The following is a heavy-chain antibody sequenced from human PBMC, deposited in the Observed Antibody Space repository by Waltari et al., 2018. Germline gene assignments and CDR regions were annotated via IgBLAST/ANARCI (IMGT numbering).Heavy chain of an antibody. V-gene: IGHV4-59*01. CDR1: GGSISSYY. J-gene: IGHJ4*02. Sequence: QVQLQESGPGLVKPSETLSLTGTVPGGSISSYYWSWTRQPPGKGLEWIWYIHYSGSTNYNPSLKSRVTISVDTSKNQFSLKLSSVTAADTAVYYCARDRGGDCSGGSCSGPVDYWGQGTLVTVSS. CDR2: IHYSGST. D-gene: IGHD2-15*01. CDR3: ARDRGGDCSGGSCSGPVDY.